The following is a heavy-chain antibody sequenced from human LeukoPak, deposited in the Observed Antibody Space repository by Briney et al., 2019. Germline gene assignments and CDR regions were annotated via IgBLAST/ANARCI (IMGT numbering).Heavy chain of an antibody. CDR3: ARGGEYSSGWSDMDV. D-gene: IGHD6-19*01. CDR2: ISYDGSNK. J-gene: IGHJ6*04. V-gene: IGHV3-30*04. Sequence: GGSLRLSCAASGFTFSSYAMHWVRQAPGKGLEWVAVISYDGSNKYYADSVKGRFTISRDNSKNTLYLQMNSLRADDTAVYYWARGGEYSSGWSDMDVWGKGTRVTVSS. CDR1: GFTFSSYA.